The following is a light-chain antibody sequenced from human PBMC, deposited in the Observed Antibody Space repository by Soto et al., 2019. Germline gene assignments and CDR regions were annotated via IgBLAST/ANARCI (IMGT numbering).Light chain of an antibody. CDR3: QHYEKSSGT. CDR2: GAS. Sequence: EIVLTQSPGTLSLSPGERATLSCRGSQTFSSDSLAWYQHKPGQAPRLLIYGASIRATGIPDRFSGSGSGTDFTLTISRLEPEDFAVYYCQHYEKSSGTFGQGTKVHIK. CDR1: QTFSSDS. J-gene: IGKJ1*01. V-gene: IGKV3-20*01.